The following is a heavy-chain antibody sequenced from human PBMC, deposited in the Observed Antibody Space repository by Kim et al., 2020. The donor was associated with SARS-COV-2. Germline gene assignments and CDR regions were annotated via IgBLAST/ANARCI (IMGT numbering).Heavy chain of an antibody. V-gene: IGHV4-59*08. D-gene: IGHD1-26*01. Sequence: NQHPSPKGGVPMSVATSKNQFSLKLSSVTAADTAVYYCARLRELFDAFDIWGQGTMVTVSS. CDR3: ARLRELFDAFDI. J-gene: IGHJ3*02.